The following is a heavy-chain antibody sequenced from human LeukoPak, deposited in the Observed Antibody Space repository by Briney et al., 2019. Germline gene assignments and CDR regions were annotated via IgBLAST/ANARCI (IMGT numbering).Heavy chain of an antibody. J-gene: IGHJ4*02. D-gene: IGHD3-22*01. CDR2: IYTSGST. V-gene: IGHV4-61*02. CDR1: GGSINSGNYY. Sequence: SETLSLTCTVSGGSINSGNYYWSWIRQPAGKGLEWIGRIYTSGSTNYNPSLKSRVTISVDTSKNQFSLKLSSVTAADTAVYYCARATPYYYESSGTLGFDYWGQGTLVTVSS. CDR3: ARATPYYYESSGTLGFDY.